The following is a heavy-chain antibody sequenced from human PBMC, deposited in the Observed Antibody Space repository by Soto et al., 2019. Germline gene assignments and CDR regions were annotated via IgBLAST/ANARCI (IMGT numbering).Heavy chain of an antibody. CDR1: GGSISSGGYS. V-gene: IGHV4-30-2*01. D-gene: IGHD4-17*01. J-gene: IGHJ5*02. CDR3: AGCRTTVTTEGFGP. CDR2: IYQSGST. Sequence: QLQLQESGPGLVKPSQTLSLTCAVSGGSISSGGYSWSWIRQPPGKGLEWIGYIYQSGSTYHNPSLKRRVTISVDRSKIQFSLELSSVTAADTAVYYWAGCRTTVTTEGFGPWGQRTLVTVSS.